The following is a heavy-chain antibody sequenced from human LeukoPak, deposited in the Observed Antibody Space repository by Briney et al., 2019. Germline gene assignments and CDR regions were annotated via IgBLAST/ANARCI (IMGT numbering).Heavy chain of an antibody. D-gene: IGHD2-15*01. Sequence: SETLSLTCTVSGDSISSGSYYWSWIRQPAGKGLEWIGRIYTSGSTNYNPSLKSRVTISVDTSKNQFSLKLSSVTAADTAVYFCARNSCSGGSCYDNRGYFDYWGQGTLVTVSS. J-gene: IGHJ4*02. V-gene: IGHV4-61*02. CDR2: IYTSGST. CDR3: ARNSCSGGSCYDNRGYFDY. CDR1: GDSISSGSYY.